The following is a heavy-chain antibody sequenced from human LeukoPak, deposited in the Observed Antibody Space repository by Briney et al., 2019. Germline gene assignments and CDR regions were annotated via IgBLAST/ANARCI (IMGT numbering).Heavy chain of an antibody. CDR1: GFTFSSYE. CDR2: ISSSGSTI. CDR3: AREGDDYGDYAFDY. D-gene: IGHD4-17*01. J-gene: IGHJ4*02. Sequence: PGGSLRLSCAASGFTFSSYEMNWVRQAPGKGLEWVSYISSSGSTIYYADSVKGRFTISRDNAKNSLYLQMNSLRAEDTAVYYCAREGDDYGDYAFDYWGQGTLVTVSS. V-gene: IGHV3-48*03.